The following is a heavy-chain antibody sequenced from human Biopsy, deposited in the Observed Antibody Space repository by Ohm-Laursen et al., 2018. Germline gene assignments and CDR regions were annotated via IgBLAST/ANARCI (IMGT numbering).Heavy chain of an antibody. Sequence: SVKVSCKTSSYTFTDYNIHWMRQAPGQGLEWLGYINCKTGATNYAQKFQGTVTMTRDTSISTAYLALGSLRSADTAIYYCARDPLNGHKRFDYWGQGSLVTVSS. CDR3: ARDPLNGHKRFDY. CDR2: INCKTGAT. D-gene: IGHD2-8*01. CDR1: SYTFTDYN. V-gene: IGHV1-2*02. J-gene: IGHJ4*02.